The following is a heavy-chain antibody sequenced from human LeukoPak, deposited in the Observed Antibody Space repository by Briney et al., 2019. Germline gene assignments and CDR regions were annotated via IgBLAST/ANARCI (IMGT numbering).Heavy chain of an antibody. CDR2: FDPEDGET. Sequence: GASVKVSCTVSGYTPTELSMHWVRQAPGKGREWMGGFDPEDGETIYAQKFQGRVTMTEDTSTDTAYMELSSLRSEDTAVYYCATDRRWQQLVSWGQGTLVTVSS. V-gene: IGHV1-24*01. CDR1: GYTPTELS. CDR3: ATDRRWQQLVS. D-gene: IGHD6-13*01. J-gene: IGHJ5*02.